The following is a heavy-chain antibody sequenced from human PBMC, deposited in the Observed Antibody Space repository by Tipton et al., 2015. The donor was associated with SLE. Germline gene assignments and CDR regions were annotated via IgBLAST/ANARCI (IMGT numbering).Heavy chain of an antibody. CDR1: GGSISTYS. CDR2: IYYSGST. V-gene: IGHV4-59*12. Sequence: LRLSCTVSGGSISTYSWSWIRQPPGKGLEWIGYIYYSGSTNYNRSLKSRVTISVDTSKNQFSLKLTSVIAADTAVYYCARLHGYSYGLNWFDPWGQGTLISVSS. D-gene: IGHD5-18*01. CDR3: ARLHGYSYGLNWFDP. J-gene: IGHJ5*02.